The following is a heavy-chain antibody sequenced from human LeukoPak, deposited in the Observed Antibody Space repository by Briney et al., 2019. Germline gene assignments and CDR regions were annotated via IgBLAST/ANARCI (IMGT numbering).Heavy chain of an antibody. CDR2: ISSSSSAI. Sequence: AGGSLRLSCTASGFTFSSYGMNWVRQAPGKGLKWVSYISSSSSAINYADSVKGRSTISRDNAKNSLFLQMNSLRDEDTAMYYCARGGGARPDYWGQGTLVTVSS. D-gene: IGHD3-10*01. CDR3: ARGGGARPDY. CDR1: GFTFSSYG. V-gene: IGHV3-48*02. J-gene: IGHJ4*02.